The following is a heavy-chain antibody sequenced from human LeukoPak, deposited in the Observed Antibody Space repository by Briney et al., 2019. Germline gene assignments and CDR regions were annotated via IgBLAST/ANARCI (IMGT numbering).Heavy chain of an antibody. CDR1: GGTFSSYA. J-gene: IGHJ4*02. D-gene: IGHD5-24*01. V-gene: IGHV1-69*05. CDR2: IIPIFGTA. CDR3: AREMATSYELDY. Sequence: SVKVSCKASGGTFSSYAISWVRQAPGQGLEWMGGIIPIFGTANYAQKFQGRVTITTDESTSTAYMELSSLTSDDTAVYYCAREMATSYELDYWGQGILVTVSS.